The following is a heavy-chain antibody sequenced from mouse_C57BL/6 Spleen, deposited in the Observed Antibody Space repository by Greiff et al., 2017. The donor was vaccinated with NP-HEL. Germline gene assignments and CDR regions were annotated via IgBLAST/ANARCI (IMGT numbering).Heavy chain of an antibody. Sequence: EVQLQQSGTVLARPGASVKMSCKTSGYTFTSYWMHWVKQRPGQGLEWIGAIYPGNSDTSYNQKFKGKAKLTAVTSASTSYMEISSLTTEDSAVYYCTRWDYGSSYAMDYWGQGTSVTVSS. CDR1: GYTFTSYW. CDR2: IYPGNSDT. CDR3: TRWDYGSSYAMDY. J-gene: IGHJ4*01. D-gene: IGHD1-1*01. V-gene: IGHV1-5*01.